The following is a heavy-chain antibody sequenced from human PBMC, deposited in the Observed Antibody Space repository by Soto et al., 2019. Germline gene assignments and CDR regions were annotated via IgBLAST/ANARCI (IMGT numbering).Heavy chain of an antibody. CDR1: GFSLATSGLA. J-gene: IGHJ4*02. CDR3: AHRHGPGVVAY. CDR2: IYWDDDK. V-gene: IGHV2-5*02. D-gene: IGHD2-15*01. Sequence: QITLKESGPTLVKPTQPLTLTCTFSGFSLATSGLAVGWIRQPPGKALEWLALIYWDDDKRSSPSLSTRLTITQDTSKNHVVLTMPDMDPADTATYYCAHRHGPGVVAYWGQGMLVTVSS.